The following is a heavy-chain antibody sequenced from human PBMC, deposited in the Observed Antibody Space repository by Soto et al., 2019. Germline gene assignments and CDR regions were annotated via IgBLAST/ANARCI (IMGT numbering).Heavy chain of an antibody. D-gene: IGHD3-10*01. CDR2: IYDSANT. J-gene: IGHJ4*02. CDR1: VCSFSSGGYE. Sequence: MLCLTCTVSVCSFSSGGYELIWILQPPGKGLECIGYIYDSANTYYNPSLKSRLTISVNTTKNQFSLKLSSVTAAGTAVYFCARARGSGSYNDYWGQGTRVTVS. V-gene: IGHV4-31*03. CDR3: ARARGSGSYNDY.